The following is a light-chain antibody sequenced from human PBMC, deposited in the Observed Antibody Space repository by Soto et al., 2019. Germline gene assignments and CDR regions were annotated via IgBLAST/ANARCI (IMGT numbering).Light chain of an antibody. CDR1: QSVSSSY. CDR3: QQYGSSPDT. CDR2: GAS. Sequence: EIVLTQSPGTLSLSPGERATLSCRASQSVSSSYLAWYQQKPGQAPRLLIYGASNRPTGIPDRFSGSGSGTDFTLTISRLEPEDFAVYYCQQYGSSPDTVGQGTRLEIK. J-gene: IGKJ5*01. V-gene: IGKV3-20*01.